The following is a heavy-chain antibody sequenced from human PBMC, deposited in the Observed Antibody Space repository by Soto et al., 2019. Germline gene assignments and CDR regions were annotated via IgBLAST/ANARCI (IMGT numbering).Heavy chain of an antibody. J-gene: IGHJ6*02. Sequence: QVHLVQSGTEVKKPGSSVKVSCKASGGTFSSSGFSWVRQAPGQGLEWMGMIVPSLDTTNYAQKFQARVTITADEGTSTAYMELRSLRSDDTAVYYCARWPQPRYTADPYAVDVWGQGTRVIVSS. CDR1: GGTFSSSG. D-gene: IGHD3-16*02. CDR2: IVPSLDTT. CDR3: ARWPQPRYTADPYAVDV. V-gene: IGHV1-69*11.